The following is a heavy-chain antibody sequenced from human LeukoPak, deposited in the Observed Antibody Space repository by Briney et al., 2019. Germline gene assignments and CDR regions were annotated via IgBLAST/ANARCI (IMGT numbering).Heavy chain of an antibody. V-gene: IGHV3-21*01. Sequence: PGGSLCLSCAASGFTFSSYSMNWVRQAPGKGLEWVSSISSSSSYIYYADSVKGRFTISRDNAKNSLYLQMNSLRAEDTAVYYCARDSASASSLGAAYWGPGSLVAVSS. CDR3: ARDSASASSLGAAY. J-gene: IGHJ4*02. D-gene: IGHD3-16*01. CDR1: GFTFSSYS. CDR2: ISSSSSYI.